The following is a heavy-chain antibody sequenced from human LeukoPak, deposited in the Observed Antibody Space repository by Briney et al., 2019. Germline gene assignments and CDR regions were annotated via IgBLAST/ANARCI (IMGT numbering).Heavy chain of an antibody. CDR2: INPNSGGT. CDR3: AREYIVVVPAANDGRWFDP. CDR1: GYTFTGYY. J-gene: IGHJ5*02. D-gene: IGHD2-2*01. V-gene: IGHV1-2*02. Sequence: ASVKVSCKASGYTFTGYYAHWVRQAPGQGLEWMGWINPNSGGTNYAQKFQGRVTMTRDTSISTAYMELSRLRSDDTAVYYCAREYIVVVPAANDGRWFDPWGQGTLVTVSS.